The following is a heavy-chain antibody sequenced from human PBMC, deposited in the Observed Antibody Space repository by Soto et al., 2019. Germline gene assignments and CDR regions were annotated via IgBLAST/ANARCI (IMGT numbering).Heavy chain of an antibody. J-gene: IGHJ6*02. D-gene: IGHD3-22*01. Sequence: PSETLSLTCTVSGGSISTYYWNWIRQPPGKGLEWIGYIYNSGITNYNPSLKTRVTISLDTSKNHFSLKLSSVTAADTAVYYFARADVTMTYYYYYYGMDVWGQGTTVTVSS. CDR2: IYNSGIT. V-gene: IGHV4-59*01. CDR3: ARADVTMTYYYYYYGMDV. CDR1: GGSISTYY.